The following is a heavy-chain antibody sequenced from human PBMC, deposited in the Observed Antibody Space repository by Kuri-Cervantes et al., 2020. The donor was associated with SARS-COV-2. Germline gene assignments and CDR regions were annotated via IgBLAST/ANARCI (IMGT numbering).Heavy chain of an antibody. CDR1: GFTFSSYW. Sequence: GGSLRLSCAASGFTFSSYWMSWVRQAPGKGLEWVANIKQDGSEKYYVDSVKGRFTISRDNAKNSLYLQMNSLRAEDTAVYYCARDRVYSSSEYNWFDPWGQGTLVTVSS. CDR3: ARDRVYSSSEYNWFDP. J-gene: IGHJ5*02. V-gene: IGHV3-7*01. D-gene: IGHD6-6*01. CDR2: IKQDGSEK.